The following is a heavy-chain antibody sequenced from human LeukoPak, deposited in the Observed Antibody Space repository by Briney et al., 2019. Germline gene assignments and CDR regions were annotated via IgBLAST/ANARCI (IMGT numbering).Heavy chain of an antibody. CDR1: GGSITSSFY. Sequence: SETPSPTCTVSGGSITSSFYWSWIRQSPGKGLEWIGYIYNSGGTKYNPSLKSRLTISVDTSKNQFSLNLSSVTAADTAVYYCARASVLLSADYWGQGTLVTVSS. J-gene: IGHJ4*02. CDR3: ARASVLLSADY. CDR2: IYNSGGT. D-gene: IGHD3-16*01. V-gene: IGHV4-59*01.